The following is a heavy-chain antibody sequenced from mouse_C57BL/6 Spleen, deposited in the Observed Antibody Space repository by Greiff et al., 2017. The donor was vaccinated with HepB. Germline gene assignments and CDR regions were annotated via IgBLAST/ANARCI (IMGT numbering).Heavy chain of an antibody. CDR3: TRLNYYGSSYALAWFAY. Sequence: VQLQQSGAELVRPGASVTLSCKASGYTFTDYEMHWVKQTPVHGLEWIGAIDPETGGTAYNQKFKGKAILTADKSSSTAYMELRSLTSEDSAVYYCTRLNYYGSSYALAWFAYWGQGTLVTVSA. D-gene: IGHD1-1*01. J-gene: IGHJ3*01. CDR2: IDPETGGT. V-gene: IGHV1-15*01. CDR1: GYTFTDYE.